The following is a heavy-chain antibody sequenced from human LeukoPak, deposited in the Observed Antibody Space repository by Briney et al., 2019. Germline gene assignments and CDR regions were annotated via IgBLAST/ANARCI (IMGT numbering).Heavy chain of an antibody. CDR2: IWYDGSNK. V-gene: IGHV3-33*08. J-gene: IGHJ4*02. CDR3: ARDRAAADLDY. CDR1: GFTFSNYA. D-gene: IGHD6-13*01. Sequence: PGGSLRLSCAASGFTFSNYAMSWVRQAPGKGLEWVAVIWYDGSNKFYADSVKGRFTISRDNSKNTLYLQMNSLRAEDTAVYYCARDRAAADLDYWGQGTLVTVSS.